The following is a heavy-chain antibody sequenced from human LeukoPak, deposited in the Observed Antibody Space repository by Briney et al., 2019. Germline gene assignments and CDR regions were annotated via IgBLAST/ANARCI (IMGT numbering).Heavy chain of an antibody. V-gene: IGHV4-39*01. Sequence: SETLALTCTVSGGSISSSTDYWGWIRQPPGKGLQWIGSVYYSGITYYNPSLKSRVTISVDTSKNQFSLKLSSVTAADTAVYFCARQLRGEAVAGHLQPFDYWGQGTLVTVSS. CDR1: GGSISSSTDY. J-gene: IGHJ4*02. CDR3: ARQLRGEAVAGHLQPFDY. D-gene: IGHD6-19*01. CDR2: VYYSGIT.